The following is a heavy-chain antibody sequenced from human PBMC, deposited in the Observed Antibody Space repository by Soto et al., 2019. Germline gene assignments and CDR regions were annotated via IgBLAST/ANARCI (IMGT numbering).Heavy chain of an antibody. CDR3: ANLRHPLMDV. Sequence: QVQLVQSGSELKKPGDSVKVSCKVPESDGSTWVRQAGGQGLEWMGWSNRYNGSKNYAYEFQDRVTMTIDTTTRTDNIDMRSLRSEDTSVYYCANLRHPLMDVWGQGTTVTVSS. V-gene: IGHV1-18*01. J-gene: IGHJ6*02. CDR1: ESDG. CDR2: SNRYNGSK. D-gene: IGHD3-16*01.